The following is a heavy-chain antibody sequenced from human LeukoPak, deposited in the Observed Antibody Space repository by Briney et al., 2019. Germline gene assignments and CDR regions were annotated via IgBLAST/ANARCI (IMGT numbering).Heavy chain of an antibody. V-gene: IGHV6-1*01. CDR1: GDSVSSNSAT. Sequence: QTLSLTCAISGDSVSSNSATWNWIRQSPSRGLEWLGRTYYRSKWYIDYAVSVKSRITINPDTSKNQFSLQLNSVTPEDTAVYYCARAMRITAAGTFYFDYWGQGTLVTVSS. CDR2: TYYRSKWYI. J-gene: IGHJ4*02. CDR3: ARAMRITAAGTFYFDY. D-gene: IGHD6-25*01.